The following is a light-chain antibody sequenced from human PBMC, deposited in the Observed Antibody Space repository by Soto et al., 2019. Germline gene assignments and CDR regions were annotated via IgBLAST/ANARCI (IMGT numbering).Light chain of an antibody. V-gene: IGKV3-15*01. CDR2: AAS. J-gene: IGKJ2*01. Sequence: EIVMTQSPATLSVSPGERATLSCRASQSVSSNLAWYQQKPGQAPRLLIYAASARATGIPARFSGSGSGTEFTLTISSLQSEDFAVYYCQQYFGTPYTFGQGTKLEIK. CDR1: QSVSSN. CDR3: QQYFGTPYT.